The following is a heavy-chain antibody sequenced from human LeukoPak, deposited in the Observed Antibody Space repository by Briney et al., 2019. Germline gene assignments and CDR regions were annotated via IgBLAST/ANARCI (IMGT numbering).Heavy chain of an antibody. CDR1: GFTFSTYV. CDR3: AGGEYSSSWGFYYYYYMDV. V-gene: IGHV3-30*04. J-gene: IGHJ6*03. CDR2: ISYDGSNE. D-gene: IGHD6-13*01. Sequence: GGSLRLSCAASGFTFSTYVIHWVRQAPGKGLEWVGVISYDGSNEYSADSVKGRFTISRDNSKNTLYLQMNSLRAEDTAVYYCAGGEYSSSWGFYYYYYMDVWGKGTTVTISS.